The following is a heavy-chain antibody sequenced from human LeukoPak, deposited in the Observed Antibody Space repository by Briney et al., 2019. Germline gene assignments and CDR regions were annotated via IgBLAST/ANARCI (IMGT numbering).Heavy chain of an antibody. Sequence: SQTLSLTCAIYGDSVSNNSAAWNWIRQSPSRGLEWLGRTYYRSKWSNNYAISVKRRISITPDTSKNQFSLQLNSVTPEDTAVYYCARGARGYCSGGSCYPALYYYYYYGMDVWGQGTTVTVSS. J-gene: IGHJ6*02. V-gene: IGHV6-1*01. CDR2: TYYRSKWSN. CDR1: GDSVSNNSAA. D-gene: IGHD2-15*01. CDR3: ARGARGYCSGGSCYPALYYYYYYGMDV.